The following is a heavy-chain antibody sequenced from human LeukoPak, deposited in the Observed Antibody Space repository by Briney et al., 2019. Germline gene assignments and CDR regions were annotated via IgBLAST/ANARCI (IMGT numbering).Heavy chain of an antibody. D-gene: IGHD1-26*01. Sequence: PSETLSLTCTVSGDSISSYYWSWIWQPPGKGLEWIGYIYYTGSTNYNPSLKSRVTISVDTSKNQFSLKLSSVTAADTAVYYCARQEAVGATQYFQHWGQGTLVTVSS. V-gene: IGHV4-59*08. CDR2: IYYTGST. J-gene: IGHJ1*01. CDR3: ARQEAVGATQYFQH. CDR1: GDSISSYY.